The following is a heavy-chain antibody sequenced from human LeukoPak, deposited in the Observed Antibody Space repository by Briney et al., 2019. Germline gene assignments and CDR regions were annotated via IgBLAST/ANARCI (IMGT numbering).Heavy chain of an antibody. CDR2: INHSGST. D-gene: IGHD1-1*01. CDR3: ASRYPFDY. V-gene: IGHV4-34*01. Sequence: SXTLSLTCAVYGGSFSGYYWSWVRQPPGKGLEWIGEINHSGSTNYNPSLKSRVTISVDTSKNQFSLKLSSVTAADTAVYYCASRYPFDYWGQGTLVTVSS. CDR1: GGSFSGYY. J-gene: IGHJ4*02.